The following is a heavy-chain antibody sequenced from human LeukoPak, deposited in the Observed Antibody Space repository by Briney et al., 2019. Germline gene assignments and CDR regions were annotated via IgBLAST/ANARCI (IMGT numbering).Heavy chain of an antibody. CDR3: ARRAYSSGFDYIDY. Sequence: SETLSLTCTVSGGSISSYYRSWIRQPPGKGLELIGFIYYSGSTSYNPSLKSRVTISVDTSKSQFSLKLSSLIAADTAVYYCARRAYSSGFDYIDYWGQGTLVTVSS. CDR2: IYYSGST. D-gene: IGHD6-19*01. CDR1: GGSISSYY. V-gene: IGHV4-59*08. J-gene: IGHJ4*02.